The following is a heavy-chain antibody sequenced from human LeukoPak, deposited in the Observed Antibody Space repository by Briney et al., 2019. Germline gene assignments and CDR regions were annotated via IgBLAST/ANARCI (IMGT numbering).Heavy chain of an antibody. J-gene: IGHJ6*03. CDR3: ARDLGYSYGPYYMDV. CDR1: GFTFSSYI. D-gene: IGHD5-18*01. CDR2: ISSSSSTI. V-gene: IGHV3-48*01. Sequence: GGSLRLSCAASGFTFSSYIMNCVREAPGKGLEWVSYISSSSSTIYYADSVKGRFTISRDNAKNSLYLQMNSLRAEDTAVYYCARDLGYSYGPYYMDVWGKGTTVTVSS.